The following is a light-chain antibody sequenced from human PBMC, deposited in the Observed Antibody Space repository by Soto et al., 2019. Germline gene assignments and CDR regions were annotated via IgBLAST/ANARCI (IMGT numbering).Light chain of an antibody. J-gene: IGLJ3*02. V-gene: IGLV2-8*01. CDR2: DVT. CDR3: SSFAGSNNVV. Sequence: QSALTQPPSASGSPGQSVTISCAGTSSDIGSYDHVSWYQQHPGKAPKLMLYDVTTRPSGVPDRFAGSKSGNAASLTVSGLQTEDEADYYCSSFAGSNNVVFCGGTKVTVL. CDR1: SSDIGSYDH.